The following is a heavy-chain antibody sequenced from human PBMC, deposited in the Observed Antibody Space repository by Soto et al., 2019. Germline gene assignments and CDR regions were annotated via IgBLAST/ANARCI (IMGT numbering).Heavy chain of an antibody. D-gene: IGHD3-3*01. CDR3: ARGRGYDFWSGYYQPYYYYYMDV. J-gene: IGHJ6*03. CDR2: INHSGST. Sequence: PSDTLSLTCAVYGGSFSGYYWSWIRQPPGKGLEWIGEINHSGSTNYNPSLKSRVTISVDTSKNQFSLKLSSVTAADTAVYYCARGRGYDFWSGYYQPYYYYYMDVWGKGTTVTVSS. V-gene: IGHV4-34*01. CDR1: GGSFSGYY.